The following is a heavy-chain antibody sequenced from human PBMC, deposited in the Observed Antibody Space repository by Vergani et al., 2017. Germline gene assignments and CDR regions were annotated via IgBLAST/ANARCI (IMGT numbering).Heavy chain of an antibody. CDR1: GFALNRHA. V-gene: IGHV3-30-3*01. D-gene: IGHD2-2*02. Sequence: QVQLVESGGGVVQPGTSLRLSSVVSGFALNRHAMYWVRQAPGKGLEWVVGISFDGTNEYYPDLVKGRFTISRDIAKNTLYLQVRSLRLEDTGVYHCVRDRGLCAGGRCYTEAWDYWGQGTPVTVSS. J-gene: IGHJ4*02. CDR3: VRDRGLCAGGRCYTEAWDY. CDR2: ISFDGTNE.